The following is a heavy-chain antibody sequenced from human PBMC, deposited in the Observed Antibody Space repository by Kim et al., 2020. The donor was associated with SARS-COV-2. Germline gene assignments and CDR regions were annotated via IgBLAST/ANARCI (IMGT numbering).Heavy chain of an antibody. CDR3: ARTKGADY. CDR2: INTNTGNP. CDR1: GYTFTTSG. V-gene: IGHV7-4-1*02. Sequence: ASVKVSCKASGYTFTTSGMSWVRQAPGQGLEWMGWINTNTGNPTYAQGFTGRLVFSLDTSLNTAYMQLSSLKAEDTAVYYCARTKGADYWGQGTLVTFSS. J-gene: IGHJ4*02. D-gene: IGHD3-3*01.